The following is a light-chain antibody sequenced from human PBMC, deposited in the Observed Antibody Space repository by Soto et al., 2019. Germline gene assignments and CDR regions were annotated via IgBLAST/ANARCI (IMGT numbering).Light chain of an antibody. V-gene: IGKV1-27*01. Sequence: ILMTQSPSSLSAFFGDRVTITCRASQDIGNFLAWYQQKPGKVPKLLIYAASTLQSGVPSRFSGSGSVTDFTLTISSLQPEDVATYYCQKCKVAPFTFGGGTKVDIK. CDR1: QDIGNF. CDR2: AAS. CDR3: QKCKVAPFT. J-gene: IGKJ4*01.